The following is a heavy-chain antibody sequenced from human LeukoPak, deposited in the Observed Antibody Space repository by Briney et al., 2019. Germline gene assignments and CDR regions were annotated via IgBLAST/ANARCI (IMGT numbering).Heavy chain of an antibody. CDR3: ARHVDYGDYFDY. J-gene: IGHJ4*02. Sequence: GASLQISCKGSGYIFTSYWIGWVRPLPGKGLEWMGIIYPGDSDTRYSPSFQGQVTISADKSISTAYLQWSSLKASDTAMYYCARHVDYGDYFDYWGQGTLVTVSS. D-gene: IGHD4-17*01. V-gene: IGHV5-51*01. CDR1: GYIFTSYW. CDR2: IYPGDSDT.